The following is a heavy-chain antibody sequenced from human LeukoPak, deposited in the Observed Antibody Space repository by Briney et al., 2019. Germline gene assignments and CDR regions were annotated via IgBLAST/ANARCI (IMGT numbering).Heavy chain of an antibody. Sequence: GASVKVSCKASGYTFTSYDINWVRQATGQGLEWMGWMNPNSGNTGYAQKFQGRVTMTRNTSISTAYMELSSLRSEDTAVCYCVSGSYYYDYYGMDVWGQGTTVTVSS. CDR3: VSGSYYYDYYGMDV. CDR1: GYTFTSYD. J-gene: IGHJ6*02. V-gene: IGHV1-8*01. CDR2: MNPNSGNT. D-gene: IGHD1-26*01.